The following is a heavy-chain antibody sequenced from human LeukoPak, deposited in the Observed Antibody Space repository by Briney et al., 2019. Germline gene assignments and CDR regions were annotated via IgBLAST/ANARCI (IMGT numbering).Heavy chain of an antibody. V-gene: IGHV4-34*01. CDR3: ARESPYYYYGMDV. CDR2: INHSGST. CDR1: GDSVISGDYR. J-gene: IGHJ6*02. Sequence: SETLSLTCTVSGDSVISGDYRWTWIRQPPGKGLEWIGEINHSGSTNYNPSLKSRVTISVDTSKNQFSLKLSSVTAADTAVYYCARESPYYYYGMDVWGQGTTVTVSS.